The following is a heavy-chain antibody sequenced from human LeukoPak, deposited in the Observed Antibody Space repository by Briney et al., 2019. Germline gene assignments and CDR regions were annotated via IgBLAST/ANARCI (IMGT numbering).Heavy chain of an antibody. Sequence: SETLSLTCTVSGGSISSYYWSWIRQPPGKGLEWIGYIYYSGSTNYNPSLKSRVTISVDTSKNQFSLKLSSVTAADTAVYYCAREDSSSWYSWGQGTLVTVSS. CDR3: AREDSSSWYS. CDR2: IYYSGST. J-gene: IGHJ4*02. CDR1: GGSISSYY. D-gene: IGHD6-13*01. V-gene: IGHV4-59*01.